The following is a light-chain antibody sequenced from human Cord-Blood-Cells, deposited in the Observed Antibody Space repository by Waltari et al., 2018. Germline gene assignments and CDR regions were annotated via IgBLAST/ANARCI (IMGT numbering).Light chain of an antibody. V-gene: IGKV3-11*01. Sequence: EIVLTPSPATLSLSPWERATLSCRASQSVSSYLAWYQQKPGQAPRLLIYDASNRATGIPARFSGSGSGTDFTLTISSLEPEDFAVYYCQQRSNWPPWTFGQGTKVEIK. CDR1: QSVSSY. J-gene: IGKJ1*01. CDR3: QQRSNWPPWT. CDR2: DAS.